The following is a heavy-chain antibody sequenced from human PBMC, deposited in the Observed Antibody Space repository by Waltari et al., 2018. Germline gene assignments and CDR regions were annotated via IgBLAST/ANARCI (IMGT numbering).Heavy chain of an antibody. J-gene: IGHJ4*02. Sequence: QVQLVESGGGVVRPGRSLRLSCAASGFTFRSYGMHWVRQIPGNGHERLTFISFDGSDKYYAGYVKGRFTIYKDNARNTLYLQMNSLRPEDTAVYFCAKDHQWEVRLPSYQSDYWGRGTLVTVSS. CDR3: AKDHQWEVRLPSYQSDY. CDR2: ISFDGSDK. CDR1: GFTFRSYG. V-gene: IGHV3-30*18. D-gene: IGHD1-26*01.